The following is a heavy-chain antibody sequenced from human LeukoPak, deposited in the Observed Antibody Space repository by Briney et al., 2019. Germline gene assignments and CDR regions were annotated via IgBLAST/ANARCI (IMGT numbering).Heavy chain of an antibody. Sequence: GGSLRLSCAASGFTVSSKYMSWVRQAPGKGLEWVSVIYGGGSTYYTDSVKGRFTISRDNAKNSLYLQMNSLRAEDTAVYYCARDRYSGSYYFDYWGQGTLVTVSS. CDR3: ARDRYSGSYYFDY. V-gene: IGHV3-53*01. CDR1: GFTVSSKY. D-gene: IGHD1-26*01. J-gene: IGHJ4*02. CDR2: IYGGGST.